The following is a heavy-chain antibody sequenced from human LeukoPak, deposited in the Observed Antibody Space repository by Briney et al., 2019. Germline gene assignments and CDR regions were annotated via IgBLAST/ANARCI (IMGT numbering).Heavy chain of an antibody. CDR2: IYHSGST. CDR3: ARGSLGYYDSSGYLPGRAFDI. CDR1: GYSISSGNY. D-gene: IGHD3-22*01. J-gene: IGHJ3*02. V-gene: IGHV4-38-2*02. Sequence: SETLSLTCSVSGYSISSGNYWGWIRLPPGKGLQWIGSIYHSGSTYYNPSLKSRVTISVDTSKNQFSLKLSSVTAADTAVYYCARGSLGYYDSSGYLPGRAFDIWGQGTMVTVSS.